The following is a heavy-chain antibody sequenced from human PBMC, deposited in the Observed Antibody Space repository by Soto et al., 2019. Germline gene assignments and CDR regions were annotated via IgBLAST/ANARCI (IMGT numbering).Heavy chain of an antibody. V-gene: IGHV4-28*01. CDR3: ARREIQGPIDY. Sequence: SETLSLTCAVSGYSISSSNWWGWIRQPPGKGLEWIGYIYYSGTTYYNPSLKSRVTMSVDTSKNQFSLKLTSVTAVDTAVYYCARREIQGPIDYWGQGTLVTLSS. D-gene: IGHD1-26*01. CDR2: IYYSGTT. CDR1: GYSISSSNW. J-gene: IGHJ4*02.